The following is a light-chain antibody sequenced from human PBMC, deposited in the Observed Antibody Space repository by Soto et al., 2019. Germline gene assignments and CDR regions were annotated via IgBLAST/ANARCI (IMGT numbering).Light chain of an antibody. CDR3: SSYTGSTLYV. Sequence: QSVLTQPASVSGSPGQSITISCTGTSSDVGSYNLVSWYQQHPGKAPKLMIYEVSNRPSGISSRFSGSKSGNTASLTISGLQAEEEADYYCSSYTGSTLYVFGSGTKVTVL. J-gene: IGLJ1*01. CDR1: SSDVGSYNL. CDR2: EVS. V-gene: IGLV2-14*02.